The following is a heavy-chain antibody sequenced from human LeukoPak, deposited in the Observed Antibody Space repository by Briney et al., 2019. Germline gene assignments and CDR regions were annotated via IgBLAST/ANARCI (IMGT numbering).Heavy chain of an antibody. V-gene: IGHV1-2*02. J-gene: IGHJ4*02. CDR2: INPNSGGT. Sequence: ASVTVSCKASVYTFTGYYMHWVRQAPGQGLAWMGWINPNSGGTNYAQKFQGRVTITRDTSISTAYMELSRLRSEDTAVYYCARGGYGDRIDYWGQGTLVSVSS. CDR3: ARGGYGDRIDY. CDR1: VYTFTGYY. D-gene: IGHD4-17*01.